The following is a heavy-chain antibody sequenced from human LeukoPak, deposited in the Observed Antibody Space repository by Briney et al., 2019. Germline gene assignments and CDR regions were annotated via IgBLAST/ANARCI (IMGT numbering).Heavy chain of an antibody. CDR1: GFTFSSYW. CDR3: ARDGYNLDVFDI. CDR2: INSDGSST. V-gene: IGHV3-74*01. Sequence: GGSLRLSCAASGFTFSSYWMHWVRQAPGKGLVWVSRINSDGSSTSYVDSVRGRFTISRDNAKNTLYLQMNSLRAEDTAVYYCARDGYNLDVFDIWGQGTMVTVSS. D-gene: IGHD5-24*01. J-gene: IGHJ3*02.